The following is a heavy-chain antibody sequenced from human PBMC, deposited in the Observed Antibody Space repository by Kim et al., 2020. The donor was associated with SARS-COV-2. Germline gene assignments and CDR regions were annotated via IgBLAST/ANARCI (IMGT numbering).Heavy chain of an antibody. J-gene: IGHJ6*02. D-gene: IGHD2-8*01. CDR3: ARDNGQSYHYGIDL. V-gene: IGHV3-48*03. CDR1: KFPFGLYE. CDR2: ISASGGSI. Sequence: GGSLRLSCVASKFPFGLYEMNWVRQAPGKGLQWVSYISASGGSIYYADSVKGRFTISRDNARQSLYLQMNSLRAEDTGIYYCARDNGQSYHYGIDLWGQGTTVTVSS.